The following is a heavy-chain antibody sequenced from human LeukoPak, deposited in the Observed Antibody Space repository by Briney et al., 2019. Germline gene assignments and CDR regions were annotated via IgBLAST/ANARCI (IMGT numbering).Heavy chain of an antibody. J-gene: IGHJ6*03. D-gene: IGHD2-2*02. CDR3: ARAGGEDCSSTSCYIGRYYMDV. Sequence: SVKVSCKASGGTFSSYAISWVRQAPGQGLEWMGGIIPIFGTANYAQKFQGRVTITADESTSTAYMELSSLRSEDTAVYYCARAGGEDCSSTSCYIGRYYMDVWGKGTTVTVSS. CDR1: GGTFSSYA. V-gene: IGHV1-69*13. CDR2: IIPIFGTA.